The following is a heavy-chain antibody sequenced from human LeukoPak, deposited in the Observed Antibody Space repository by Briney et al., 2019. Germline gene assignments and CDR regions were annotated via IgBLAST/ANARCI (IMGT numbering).Heavy chain of an antibody. D-gene: IGHD2-21*02. V-gene: IGHV3-21*01. Sequence: NPGGSLRLSCAASGFTFSSYSMNWVRQAPGKGLEWVSSISSSSSYIYYADSVKGRFTISRDNAKNSLYLQMNSLRAEDTAVYYCAREAVLDGVDPNVFDIWGQGTMVTVSS. CDR1: GFTFSSYS. J-gene: IGHJ3*02. CDR3: AREAVLDGVDPNVFDI. CDR2: ISSSSSYI.